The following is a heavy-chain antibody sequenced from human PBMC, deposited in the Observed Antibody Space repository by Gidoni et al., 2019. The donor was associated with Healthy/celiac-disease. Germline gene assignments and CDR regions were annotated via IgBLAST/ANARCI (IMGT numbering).Heavy chain of an antibody. J-gene: IGHJ3*02. CDR1: GFSLRTSGMC. CDR3: ARFYGSGSYYKFAFDI. CDR2: IDWDDDK. Sequence: QVTLRESGPALVKPTQTLTLTCTFSGFSLRTSGMCVSWTRQHPGKALEWLALIDWDDDKYYSTSLKTRLTISKDTSKNQVVLTMTNMDPVDTATYYCARFYGSGSYYKFAFDIWGQGTMVTVSS. D-gene: IGHD3-10*01. V-gene: IGHV2-70*01.